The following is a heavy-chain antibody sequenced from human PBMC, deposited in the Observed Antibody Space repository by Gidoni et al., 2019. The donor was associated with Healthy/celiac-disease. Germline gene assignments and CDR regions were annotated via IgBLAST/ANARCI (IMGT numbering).Heavy chain of an antibody. J-gene: IGHJ4*02. V-gene: IGHV3-23*01. CDR3: AKDEAGATQGSGFY. D-gene: IGHD1-26*01. Sequence: EVQLLVSGGGLVPPGGSLRLSCAASGFTFSSYAMSWVRQAPGKGLEWVSAISGSGGSTYYADCVKGRFTISRDNSKNTLYLQMNSLRAEDTAVYYCAKDEAGATQGSGFYWGQGTLVTVSS. CDR2: ISGSGGST. CDR1: GFTFSSYA.